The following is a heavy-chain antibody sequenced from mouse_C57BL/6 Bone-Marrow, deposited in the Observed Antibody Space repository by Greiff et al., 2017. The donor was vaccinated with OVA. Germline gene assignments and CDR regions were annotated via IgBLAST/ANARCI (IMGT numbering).Heavy chain of an antibody. J-gene: IGHJ3*01. CDR2: INPYNGGT. CDR1: GYTFTDYY. Sequence: VQLQQSGPVLVKPGASVKMSCKASGYTFTDYYMNWVKQSHGKSLEWIGVINPYNGGTSYNQKFKGKATLTVDKSSSTAYMELNSLTSEDSAVYYCASPHMVTRAGFAYWGQGTLVTVSA. CDR3: ASPHMVTRAGFAY. D-gene: IGHD2-2*01. V-gene: IGHV1-19*01.